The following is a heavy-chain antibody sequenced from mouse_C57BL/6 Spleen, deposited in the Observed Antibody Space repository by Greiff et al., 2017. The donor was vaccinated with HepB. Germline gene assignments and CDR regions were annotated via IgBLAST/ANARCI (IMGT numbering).Heavy chain of an antibody. D-gene: IGHD4-1*01. CDR1: GFTFSSYA. Sequence: EVKVEESGGGLVKPGGSLKLSCAASGFTFSSYAMSWVRQTPEKRLEWVATISDGGSYTYYPDNVKGRFTISRDNAKNNLYLQMSHLKSEDTAMYYCARRGNWDVAWFAYWGQGTLVTVSA. CDR2: ISDGGSYT. CDR3: ARRGNWDVAWFAY. J-gene: IGHJ3*01. V-gene: IGHV5-4*03.